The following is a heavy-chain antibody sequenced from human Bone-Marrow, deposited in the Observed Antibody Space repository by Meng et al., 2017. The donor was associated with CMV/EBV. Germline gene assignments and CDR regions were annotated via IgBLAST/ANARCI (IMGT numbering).Heavy chain of an antibody. J-gene: IGHJ6*02. Sequence: SETLSLTCTVSGYSISSGYYWGWIRQPPGKGLEWIGSIYHSGSTYYNPSLKSRVTISVDTSKNQFSLKLSSVTAADTAVYYCARDFTTPSEVVPAANYYYYGMDVWAKGPRPPSP. CDR3: ARDFTTPSEVVPAANYYYYGMDV. V-gene: IGHV4-38-2*02. CDR1: GYSISSGYY. D-gene: IGHD2-2*01. CDR2: IYHSGST.